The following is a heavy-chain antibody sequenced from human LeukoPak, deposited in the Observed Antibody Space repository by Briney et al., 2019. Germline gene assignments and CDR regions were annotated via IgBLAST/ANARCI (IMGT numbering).Heavy chain of an antibody. V-gene: IGHV4-59*01. J-gene: IGHJ4*02. D-gene: IGHD5-18*01. CDR3: ARDRYSDGFDY. Sequence: PSETLSLTCTVSGGSMSSYYWSWIRQPPGKGLEWIGYIYYSGSTNYNLSLKSRVTISVDTSKNQFSLKLSSVTAADTAVYYCARDRYSDGFDYWGQGTLVTVSS. CDR1: GGSMSSYY. CDR2: IYYSGST.